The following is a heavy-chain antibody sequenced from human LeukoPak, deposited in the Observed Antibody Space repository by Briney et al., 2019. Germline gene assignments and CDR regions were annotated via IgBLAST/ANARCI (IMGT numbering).Heavy chain of an antibody. V-gene: IGHV4-59*01. Sequence: SETLSLTCTVSGGSISSYYWSWIRQPPGKGLGWIGYIYYSGSTNYNPSLKSRVTISVDTSKNQFSLKLSSVTAADTAVYYCARDLVGAPYYYGMDVWGQGTTVTVSS. CDR2: IYYSGST. D-gene: IGHD1-26*01. J-gene: IGHJ6*02. CDR1: GGSISSYY. CDR3: ARDLVGAPYYYGMDV.